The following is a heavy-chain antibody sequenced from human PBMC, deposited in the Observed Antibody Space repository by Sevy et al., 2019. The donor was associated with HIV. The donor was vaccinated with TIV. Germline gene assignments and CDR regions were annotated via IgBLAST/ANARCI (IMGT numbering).Heavy chain of an antibody. V-gene: IGHV3-43*01. Sequence: GGSLRLSCAASGFTFDDYTMHWVRQAPGKGLEWVSLISWDGGSTYYADSVKGRFTIYRDNSKNSLYLQMNSLRTEDTALYYCAKDIITIFGVGGSDGMDVWGQGTTVTVSS. J-gene: IGHJ6*02. CDR3: AKDIITIFGVGGSDGMDV. CDR1: GFTFDDYT. D-gene: IGHD3-3*01. CDR2: ISWDGGST.